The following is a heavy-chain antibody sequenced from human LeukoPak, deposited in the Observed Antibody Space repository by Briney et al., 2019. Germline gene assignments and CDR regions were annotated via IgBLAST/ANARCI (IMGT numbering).Heavy chain of an antibody. Sequence: GGSLRLSCAGTGFTFSSTWMHWVRQAPGKGPVWVSRIDPDGSTINYADSVKGRFTISRDNAKKTLYLQMNSLRAEDTAVYYCATAGNYRFDNWGQGTLVTASS. CDR2: IDPDGSTI. CDR3: ATAGNYRFDN. V-gene: IGHV3-74*01. CDR1: GFTFSSTW. D-gene: IGHD1-7*01. J-gene: IGHJ4*02.